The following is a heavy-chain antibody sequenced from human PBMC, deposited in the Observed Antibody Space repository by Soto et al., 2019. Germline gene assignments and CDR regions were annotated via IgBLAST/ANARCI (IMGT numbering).Heavy chain of an antibody. CDR3: ARLDDSGGYYYYYGMDV. Sequence: GESLKISCKGSGYSFTSYWIGWVRQMPGKGLEWMGIIYPGDSDTRYSPSFQGQVTISADKSISTAYLQWSSLKASDTAMYYCARLDDSGGYYYYYGMDVWGQGTTVTVSS. D-gene: IGHD3-22*01. CDR2: IYPGDSDT. J-gene: IGHJ6*02. CDR1: GYSFTSYW. V-gene: IGHV5-51*01.